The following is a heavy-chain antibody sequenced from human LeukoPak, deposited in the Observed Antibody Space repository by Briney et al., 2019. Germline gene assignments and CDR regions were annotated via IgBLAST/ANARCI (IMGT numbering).Heavy chain of an antibody. CDR3: ASGLVVWSDYPTPVAVDY. J-gene: IGHJ4*02. CDR2: SYYSRNT. V-gene: IGHV4-39*07. D-gene: IGHD3-3*01. CDR1: GGSISSIGNF. Sequence: SETLSLTCTVWGGSISSIGNFWGWVRQPPARVLEWIASSYYSRNTCYNLSLKSQVTISVDTSKNQFSLKLSSVTAADTAVYYCASGLVVWSDYPTPVAVDYWGQGNLVTVSS.